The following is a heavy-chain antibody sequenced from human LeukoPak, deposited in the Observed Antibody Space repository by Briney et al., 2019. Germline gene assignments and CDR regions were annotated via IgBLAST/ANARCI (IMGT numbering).Heavy chain of an antibody. CDR3: ARDRSDIVVVPAAAPLDY. Sequence: GASVKVSCKASGYTFTSYGISWVRQAPGQGVEGMGWISAYNGNTNYAQKLQGRVTMTTDTSTSTAYMELRSLRSDDTAVYYCARDRSDIVVVPAAAPLDYWGEGTLVTVSS. CDR2: ISAYNGNT. J-gene: IGHJ4*02. V-gene: IGHV1-18*01. CDR1: GYTFTSYG. D-gene: IGHD2-2*01.